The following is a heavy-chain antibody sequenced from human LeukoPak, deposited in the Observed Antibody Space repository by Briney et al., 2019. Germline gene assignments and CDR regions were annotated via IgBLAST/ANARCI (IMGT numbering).Heavy chain of an antibody. D-gene: IGHD5-12*01. V-gene: IGHV1-69*04. CDR2: IIPFLGEV. CDR1: GATLNIGHA. CDR3: SPCGHAYDWFGP. J-gene: IGHJ5*02. Sequence: GASVKGSCKAFGATLNIGHAFIWARQAPGQGLQWMGRIIPFLGEVNYAQNFQGRVSFTADKSTATMYMEMKSLRLDDTAIYYCSPCGHAYDWFGPWGQGTLVTVSS.